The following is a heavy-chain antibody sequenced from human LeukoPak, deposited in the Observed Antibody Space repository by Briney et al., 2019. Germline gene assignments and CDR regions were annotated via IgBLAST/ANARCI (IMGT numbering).Heavy chain of an antibody. CDR3: AREIHYYYYYMDV. CDR2: ISDYNGNT. D-gene: IGHD5-18*01. J-gene: IGHJ6*03. Sequence: VASVKVSCKASGYTFTSYGISWVRQAPGQGLEWMGWISDYNGNTNYAQKLQGRVTMTTDTSTSTAYMELRSLRSDDTAVYYCAREIHYYYYYMDVWGKGTTVTVSS. V-gene: IGHV1-18*01. CDR1: GYTFTSYG.